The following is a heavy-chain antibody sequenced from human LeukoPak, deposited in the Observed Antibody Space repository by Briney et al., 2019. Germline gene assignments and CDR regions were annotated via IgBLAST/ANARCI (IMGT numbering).Heavy chain of an antibody. V-gene: IGHV3-23*01. Sequence: GGSLRLSCAASGFTFSSYAMSWVRQAPGKGLEWVSGIHDRGGSTYYVDSVRGRLTISRDNSKNTLYLQMSSLRDEDTAVYYCVAYNYYAENNPFDYWGQGALVTVSS. D-gene: IGHD1/OR15-1a*01. CDR2: IHDRGGST. J-gene: IGHJ4*02. CDR1: GFTFSSYA. CDR3: VAYNYYAENNPFDY.